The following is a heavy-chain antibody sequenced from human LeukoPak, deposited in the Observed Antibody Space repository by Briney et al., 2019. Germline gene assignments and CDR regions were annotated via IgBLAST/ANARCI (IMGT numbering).Heavy chain of an antibody. V-gene: IGHV3-7*01. CDR3: ARGDGSSS. Sequence: GGSLRLSCAASGFSFSNFWMSWVRQAPGKGLEWVANIKPDGSATNYVDSVKGRFTISRDNAKNSLDLQMNSLRAEDTAVYYCARGDGSSSWGQGTLVTVSS. CDR1: GFSFSNFW. D-gene: IGHD6-6*01. CDR2: IKPDGSAT. J-gene: IGHJ5*02.